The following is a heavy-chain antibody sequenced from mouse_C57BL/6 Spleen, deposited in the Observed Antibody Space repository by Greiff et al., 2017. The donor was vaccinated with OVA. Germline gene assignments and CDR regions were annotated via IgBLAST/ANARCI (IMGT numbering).Heavy chain of an antibody. J-gene: IGHJ4*01. Sequence: QVQLQQPGAELVMPGASVKLSCKASGYTFTSYWMHWVKQRPGQGLAWIGEIDPSDSYTNYNQKFKGKSTLAVDKSSSTAYMQLSSLTSEDSAVYDCARSGKGSYDAMDYWGQGTSVTVSS. V-gene: IGHV1-69*01. CDR3: ARSGKGSYDAMDY. D-gene: IGHD1-1*02. CDR2: IDPSDSYT. CDR1: GYTFTSYW.